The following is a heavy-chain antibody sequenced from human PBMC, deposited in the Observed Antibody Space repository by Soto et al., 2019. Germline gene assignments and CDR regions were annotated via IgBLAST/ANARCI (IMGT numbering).Heavy chain of an antibody. CDR1: GGTFSSYA. CDR2: IIPIFGTA. J-gene: IGHJ3*02. D-gene: IGHD3-22*01. CDR3: ARVPSYYYDSSGYSRHFDI. Sequence: QVQLVQSGAEVKKPGSSVKVSCKASGGTFSSYAISWVRQAPGQGLEWMGGIIPIFGTANYAQKFQGRVTITADESTSTAYMELSSLRSEDTAVYYCARVPSYYYDSSGYSRHFDIWGQVTMVTVSS. V-gene: IGHV1-69*01.